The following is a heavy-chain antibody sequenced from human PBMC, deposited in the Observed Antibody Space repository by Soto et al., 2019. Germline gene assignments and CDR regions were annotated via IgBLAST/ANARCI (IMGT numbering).Heavy chain of an antibody. J-gene: IGHJ1*01. V-gene: IGHV4-59*08. CDR2: IYYSGST. D-gene: IGHD2-15*01. CDR3: ASSLVVVAAPHFQH. Sequence: SETLSLTCTVSGGSISSYYWSWIRQPPGKGLEWIGYIYYSGSTNYNPSLKSRVTISVDTSKNQFSLKLSSVTAADTAVYYCASSLVVVAAPHFQHWGQGTLVTVSS. CDR1: GGSISSYY.